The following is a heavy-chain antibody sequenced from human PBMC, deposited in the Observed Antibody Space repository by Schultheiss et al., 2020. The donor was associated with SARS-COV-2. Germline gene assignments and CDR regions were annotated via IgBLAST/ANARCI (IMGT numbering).Heavy chain of an antibody. V-gene: IGHV4-59*01. D-gene: IGHD5-18*01. CDR1: GGSFSGYY. J-gene: IGHJ4*02. CDR3: ARSGYNYNSFDY. CDR2: IYYSGST. Sequence: SETLSLTCAVYGGSFSGYYWSWIRQPPGKGLEWIGYIYYSGSTNYNPSLKSRVTISVDTSKNQFSLKLSSATAADTAVYYCARSGYNYNSFDYWGQGSLVTVSS.